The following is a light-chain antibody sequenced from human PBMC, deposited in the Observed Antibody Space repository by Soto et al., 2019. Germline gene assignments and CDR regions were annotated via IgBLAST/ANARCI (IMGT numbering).Light chain of an antibody. J-gene: IGLJ1*01. Sequence: QSALTQPASVSGSPGQSSTISCTGTSSDVGSYNVVSWYQQHPGKAPKRMIYEDNKRPSGVSNRFSGSKSGNTASLTISGVQAEDEADYYCCSYAGSSTYVFGTGTKLTVL. V-gene: IGLV2-23*01. CDR2: EDN. CDR3: CSYAGSSTYV. CDR1: SSDVGSYNV.